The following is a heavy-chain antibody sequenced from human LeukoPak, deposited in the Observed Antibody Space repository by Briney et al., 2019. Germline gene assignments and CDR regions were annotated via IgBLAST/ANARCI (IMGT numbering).Heavy chain of an antibody. CDR2: IYYSGST. J-gene: IGHJ6*03. Sequence: SETLSLTCTVSGGSISSGDYYWSWIRQPPGKGLEWIGYIYYSGSTYYNPSLKSRVTISVDTSKNQFSLKLSSVTAADTAVYYCARVLAARVRYYYYYYMDVWGKGTTVTVSS. V-gene: IGHV4-30-4*08. CDR3: ARVLAARVRYYYYYYMDV. D-gene: IGHD6-6*01. CDR1: GGSISSGDYY.